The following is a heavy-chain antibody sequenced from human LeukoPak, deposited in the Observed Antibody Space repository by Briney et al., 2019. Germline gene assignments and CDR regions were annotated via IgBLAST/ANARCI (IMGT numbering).Heavy chain of an antibody. D-gene: IGHD4-17*01. CDR1: GFILSSYV. J-gene: IGHJ4*02. V-gene: IGHV3-23*01. CDR2: ISVAADNT. Sequence: PGGSLRLSCAASGFILSSYVMSWVRQAPGKGLEWVSLISVAADNTYYADSVKGRFAISRDNSKNTLFLQMNSLRAEDTAVYYCAASVSRAGYYFDYWGQGTLVTVSS. CDR3: AASVSRAGYYFDY.